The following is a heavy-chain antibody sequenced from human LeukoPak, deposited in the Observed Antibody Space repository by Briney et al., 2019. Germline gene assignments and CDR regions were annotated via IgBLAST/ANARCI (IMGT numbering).Heavy chain of an antibody. Sequence: GESLKISCKGSGSPFSNHWIGWVRQLPGKGLEWMGIIFPDDSDTKYRPSFEGQVTISVDKSINTAYLQWSSLKASDTATYYCARRVNRAATGNYAVDVWGQGTTVTVSS. CDR3: ARRVNRAATGNYAVDV. CDR1: GSPFSNHW. CDR2: IFPDDSDT. V-gene: IGHV5-51*01. J-gene: IGHJ6*02. D-gene: IGHD1-1*01.